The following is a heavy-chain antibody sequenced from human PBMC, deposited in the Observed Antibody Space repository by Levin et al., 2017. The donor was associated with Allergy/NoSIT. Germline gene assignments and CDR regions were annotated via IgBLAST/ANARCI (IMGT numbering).Heavy chain of an antibody. V-gene: IGHV3-15*01. CDR3: TRDTYYYDSSGYYDNFDY. D-gene: IGHD3-22*01. J-gene: IGHJ4*02. CDR2: IKSKTDGGTT. Sequence: GGSLRLSCAASGFIFSNAWMTWVRQAPGKGLEWVGRIKSKTDGGTTDYAAPVKGRFTISRDDSKSIAYLQMNSLKTEDTAVYYCTRDTYYYDSSGYYDNFDYWGQGTLVTVSS. CDR1: GFIFSNAW.